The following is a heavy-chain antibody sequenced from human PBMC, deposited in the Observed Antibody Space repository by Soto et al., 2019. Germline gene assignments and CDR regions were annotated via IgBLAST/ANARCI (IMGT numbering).Heavy chain of an antibody. Sequence: PSVTHQLTCAVSCGYIWGYPLSWILQPPSQGLEWLGHMYYSSTHYNPSLKSRVTISVDTSKNQFSLRLSSLTAADTAVYYCVCFSAGSRDTAMVSGFDIWGQGILVTVSS. CDR1: CGYIWGYP. V-gene: IGHV4-59*01. CDR3: VCFSAGSRDTAMVSGFDI. J-gene: IGHJ4*02. D-gene: IGHD5-18*01. CDR2: MYYSST.